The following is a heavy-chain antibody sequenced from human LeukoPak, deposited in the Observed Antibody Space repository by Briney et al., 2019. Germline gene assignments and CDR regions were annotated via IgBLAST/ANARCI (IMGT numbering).Heavy chain of an antibody. CDR1: GGSISSYY. CDR2: IYYSGST. J-gene: IGHJ6*03. Sequence: SETLSLTCTVSGGSISSYYWSWIRQPPGKGLEWIGYIYYSGSTNYNPSLKSRVTMSVDTSKNQFSLKLSSVTAADTAVYYCAREKVRIAVAGTRYYYYYMDVWGKGTTVTISS. V-gene: IGHV4-59*12. D-gene: IGHD6-19*01. CDR3: AREKVRIAVAGTRYYYYYMDV.